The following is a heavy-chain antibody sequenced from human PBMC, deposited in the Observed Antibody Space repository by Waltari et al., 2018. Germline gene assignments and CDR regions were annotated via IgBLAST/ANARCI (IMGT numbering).Heavy chain of an antibody. V-gene: IGHV4-38-2*01. CDR2: IYHDGTT. CDR3: ARQTLGYCTSAACRRLET. CDR1: GYFINTGFF. D-gene: IGHD2-2*03. J-gene: IGHJ5*02. Sequence: QVQLQESGPGLVRPSETLSLTCDVSGYFINTGFFWGWIRQSPGKGLEWIGNIYHDGTTYHSPSLKNRLTISLDTSKNQFSLRLTFVTVADSALYYCARQTLGYCTSAACRRLETWGQGILVTVSS.